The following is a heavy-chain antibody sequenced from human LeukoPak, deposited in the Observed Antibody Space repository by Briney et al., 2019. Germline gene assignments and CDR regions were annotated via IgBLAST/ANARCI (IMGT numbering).Heavy chain of an antibody. D-gene: IGHD3-3*01. CDR1: GGPFSGYY. CDR3: ARGVRIFSQNWFDP. CDR2: INHSGST. V-gene: IGHV4-34*01. Sequence: SETLSLTCAVYGGPFSGYYWSWIRQPPGKGLEWIGEINHSGSTNYNPSLKSRVTISVDTSKNQFSLKLSSVTAADTAVYYCARGVRIFSQNWFDPWGQGTLVTVSS. J-gene: IGHJ5*02.